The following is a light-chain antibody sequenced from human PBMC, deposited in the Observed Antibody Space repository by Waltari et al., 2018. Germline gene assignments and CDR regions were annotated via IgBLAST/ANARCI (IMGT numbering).Light chain of an antibody. Sequence: IQLTQSPSSLSASVGDRVAIPCRAIQDISSFLAWYQQIPGKAPKILIYSASTLQSGVTSRFSGSGYGADFTLTISSLQPEDFATYYCQQLLTYPIIFGQGKRLEIK. V-gene: IGKV1-9*01. J-gene: IGKJ5*01. CDR3: QQLLTYPII. CDR2: SAS. CDR1: QDISSF.